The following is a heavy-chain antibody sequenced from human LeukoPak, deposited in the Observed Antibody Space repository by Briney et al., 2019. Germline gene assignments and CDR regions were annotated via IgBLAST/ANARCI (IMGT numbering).Heavy chain of an antibody. V-gene: IGHV4-34*09. J-gene: IGHJ4*02. CDR1: GGSFSGYY. CDR2: INHSGST. CDR3: ARVNYGDYRQGVDY. D-gene: IGHD4-17*01. Sequence: PSETLSLTCAVYGGSFSGYYWSWIRQPPGKGLEWIGEINHSGSTNYNPSLKSRVTISVDTSKNQFSLKLSSVTAADTAVYYCARVNYGDYRQGVDYWAREPWSPSPQ.